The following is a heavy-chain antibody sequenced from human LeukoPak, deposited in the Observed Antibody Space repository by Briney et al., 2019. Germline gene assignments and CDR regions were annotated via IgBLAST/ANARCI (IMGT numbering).Heavy chain of an antibody. CDR2: IYYSGST. V-gene: IGHV4-59*08. CDR1: GGSISSYY. D-gene: IGHD4-17*01. CDR3: ARAMDYAPSDAFDI. J-gene: IGHJ3*02. Sequence: SETLSLTCTVSGGSISSYYWSWIRQPPGKGLEWIGYIYYSGSTNYNPSLKSRVTISVDTSKNQFSLKLSSVTAADTAVYYCARAMDYAPSDAFDIWGQGTMVTVSS.